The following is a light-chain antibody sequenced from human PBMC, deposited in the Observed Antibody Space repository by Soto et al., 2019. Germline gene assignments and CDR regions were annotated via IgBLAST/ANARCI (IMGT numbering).Light chain of an antibody. Sequence: QSALTQPASVSGSPGQSITISCTGTSSDVGGYNYVSWYQQHPGKAPKLMIYDVSNRPSGVSNRFSGSKSGNTASLTISGLQPEDEADYYCSSYTSSRTLFVFGTGTKLTVL. J-gene: IGLJ1*01. CDR1: SSDVGGYNY. CDR2: DVS. V-gene: IGLV2-14*01. CDR3: SSYTSSRTLFV.